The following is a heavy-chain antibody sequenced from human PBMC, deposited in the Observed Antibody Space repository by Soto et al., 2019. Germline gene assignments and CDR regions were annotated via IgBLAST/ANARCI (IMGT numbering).Heavy chain of an antibody. J-gene: IGHJ6*02. CDR2: TTYDGGIK. Sequence: PGWSLRLSCAASGFSFSSYGMEWVRLAPGKGLEWVSATTYDGGIKHYVDSVKIRFTISRDNSKNTLYLQMNSLRVEDTATYYCAGALENPYFYYGLNVWGQGTTVTVS. V-gene: IGHV3-30*03. D-gene: IGHD1-1*01. CDR1: GFSFSSYG. CDR3: AGALENPYFYYGLNV.